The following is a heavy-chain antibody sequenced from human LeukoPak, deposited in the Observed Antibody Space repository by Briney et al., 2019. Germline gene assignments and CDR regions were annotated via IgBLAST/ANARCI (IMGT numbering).Heavy chain of an antibody. V-gene: IGHV3-74*01. Sequence: GGSLRLSCAASGFIFSNYWMHWVRHAPGKGLVWVSRINRDGSSRTYAASLDGRFTTSSNNATTTLFLQMNSLRAEDTAVYYCAREGGPLPYWGQGTLVTVSS. J-gene: IGHJ4*02. CDR1: GFIFSNYW. CDR2: INRDGSSR. D-gene: IGHD1-26*01. CDR3: AREGGPLPY.